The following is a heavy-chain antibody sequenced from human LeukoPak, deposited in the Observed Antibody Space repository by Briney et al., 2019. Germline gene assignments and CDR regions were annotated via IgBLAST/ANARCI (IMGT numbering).Heavy chain of an antibody. Sequence: GGSLRLSCAASQFMFSTYAMYWVRQPPGKGLEWVSGISDNGGTAYYADSVKGRFTISRDNSKNMLYLHMNSLRAEDTAVYYCAKRGPVTGTKYFDYWGQGTLVTVSS. V-gene: IGHV3-23*01. CDR2: ISDNGGTA. J-gene: IGHJ4*02. D-gene: IGHD6-19*01. CDR3: AKRGPVTGTKYFDY. CDR1: QFMFSTYA.